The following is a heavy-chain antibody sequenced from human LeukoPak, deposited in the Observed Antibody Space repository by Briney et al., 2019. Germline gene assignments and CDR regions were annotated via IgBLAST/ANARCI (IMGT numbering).Heavy chain of an antibody. CDR1: GFTFSSYA. V-gene: IGHV3-23*01. Sequence: GGSLRLSCAASGFTFSSYAMSWVRQAPGKGLEWVSAISGSGGSTYYADSVKGRFTISRDNSKNTLYLQMNSLRAEDTAVYYCANRLPPACSSTSCSDYWGQGTLVTVSS. CDR3: ANRLPPACSSTSCSDY. CDR2: ISGSGGST. J-gene: IGHJ4*02. D-gene: IGHD2-2*01.